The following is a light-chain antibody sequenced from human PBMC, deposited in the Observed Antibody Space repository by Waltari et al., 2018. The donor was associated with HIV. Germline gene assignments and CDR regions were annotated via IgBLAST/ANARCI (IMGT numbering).Light chain of an antibody. CDR3: QAWDSSTVWV. CDR1: KLGDKY. J-gene: IGLJ3*02. CDR2: QDS. Sequence: SYELTQPPSVSVSPGQTASITCSGDKLGDKYACWYQQKPGQSPVLVIYQDSKRPSGFPERFSGSNSGNTAPLTISGTQAMDEADYYCQAWDSSTVWVFGGGTKLTVL. V-gene: IGLV3-1*01.